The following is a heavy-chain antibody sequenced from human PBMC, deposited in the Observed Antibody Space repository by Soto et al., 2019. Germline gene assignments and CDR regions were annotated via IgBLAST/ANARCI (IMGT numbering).Heavy chain of an antibody. CDR2: IIPIFGTA. J-gene: IGHJ4*02. CDR1: GGSFSSYY. D-gene: IGHD3-9*01. V-gene: IGHV1-69*13. Sequence: SVKVSCKACGGSFSSYYIRWVRQAPGQGLEWMGGIIPIFGTANYAQKFQGRVTITADESTSTAYMELSSLRSEDTAVYYCASARQNVLRYFDWLLAADYWGQGTLVTVSS. CDR3: ASARQNVLRYFDWLLAADY.